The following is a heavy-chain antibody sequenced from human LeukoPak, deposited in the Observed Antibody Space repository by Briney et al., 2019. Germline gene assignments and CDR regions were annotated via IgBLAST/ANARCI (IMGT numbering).Heavy chain of an antibody. CDR3: ARVGGPGWYGY. CDR1: GFTVSSNY. D-gene: IGHD6-19*01. V-gene: IGHV3-74*03. Sequence: SGGSLRLSCAASGFTVSSNYMSWVRQVPGKGLVWVSRINIDGSTTTYADSVKGRFTISRDNAKNTLYLQMNSLRAEDTALYYCARVGGPGWYGYWGQGTLVTVSS. J-gene: IGHJ4*02. CDR2: INIDGSTT.